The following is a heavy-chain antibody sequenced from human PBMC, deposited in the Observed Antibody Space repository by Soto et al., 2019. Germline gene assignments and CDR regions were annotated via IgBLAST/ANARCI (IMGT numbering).Heavy chain of an antibody. D-gene: IGHD4-17*01. Sequence: QVQLVESGGGVVQPGTSLRLSCAASGFSFSDYGMHWVRQAPGKGLEWVAVIWFDGSNKYYAESVKGRFTISRDNSKNTVDLQMDRLRADDTAVYYCARRRSTVTTAWFYHAMDVWGQGTTDTVSS. CDR1: GFSFSDYG. V-gene: IGHV3-33*01. J-gene: IGHJ6*02. CDR3: ARRRSTVTTAWFYHAMDV. CDR2: IWFDGSNK.